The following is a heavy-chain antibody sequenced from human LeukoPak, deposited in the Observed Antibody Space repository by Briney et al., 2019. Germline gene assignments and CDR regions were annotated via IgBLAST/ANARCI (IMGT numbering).Heavy chain of an antibody. CDR1: GFTFSSYA. CDR3: ARGGYQPYYYMDV. D-gene: IGHD2-2*01. CDR2: ISGSGGST. J-gene: IGHJ6*03. V-gene: IGHV3-23*01. Sequence: PGGSLRLSCAASGFTFSSYAMSWVRQAPGKGLEWVSAISGSGGSTYYADSVKGRFTISRDNSKNTLYLQMNSLRAEDTAVYYCARGGYQPYYYMDVWGTGTTITVSS.